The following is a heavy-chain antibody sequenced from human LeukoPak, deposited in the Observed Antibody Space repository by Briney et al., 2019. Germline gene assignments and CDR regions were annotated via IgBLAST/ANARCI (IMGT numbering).Heavy chain of an antibody. CDR3: ARGALIPDF. CDR2: ISKSDGST. D-gene: IGHD2-21*01. V-gene: IGHV3-23*01. CDR1: GFTFSSYA. J-gene: IGHJ4*02. Sequence: GGSLRLSCAASGFTFSSYAMTWVRQAPGKGLAWVSSISKSDGSTYYADSVKGRFTISRDKSKNTVYLHMDSLRVEDTAIYYRARGALIPDFRGQGTLVTVSS.